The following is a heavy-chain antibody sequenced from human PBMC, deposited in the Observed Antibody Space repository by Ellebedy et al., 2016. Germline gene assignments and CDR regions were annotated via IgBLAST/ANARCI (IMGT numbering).Heavy chain of an antibody. CDR3: ARDPGGVIFDGMDV. Sequence: SETLSLTCTVSGGSISSGGYYWSWIRQHPGKGLEWIGYIYYSGSTYYNLSLKSRVTISVDTSKNQFSLKLSSVTAADTAVYYCARDPGGVIFDGMDVWGQGTTVTVSS. CDR2: IYYSGST. CDR1: GGSISSGGYY. D-gene: IGHD2-21*01. J-gene: IGHJ6*02. V-gene: IGHV4-31*03.